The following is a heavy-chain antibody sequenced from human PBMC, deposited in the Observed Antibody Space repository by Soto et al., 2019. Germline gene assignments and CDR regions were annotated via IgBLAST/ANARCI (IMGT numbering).Heavy chain of an antibody. CDR2: LYFNGNT. D-gene: IGHD2-15*01. CDR1: GVSISTYY. CDR3: ARSEGYCSGGSCYREADY. V-gene: IGHV4-59*01. Sequence: SETLSLTCTVTGVSISTYYWSWIRQPPGKRLEWLGYLYFNGNTDYNPSLKSRVTISVDTSKNQFSLKLSSVTAADTAVYYCARSEGYCSGGSCYREADYWGQGTLVTVSS. J-gene: IGHJ4*02.